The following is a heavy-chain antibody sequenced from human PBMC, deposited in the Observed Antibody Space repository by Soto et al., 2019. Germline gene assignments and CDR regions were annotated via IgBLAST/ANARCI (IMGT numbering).Heavy chain of an antibody. CDR2: IWHDGSTK. Sequence: GGSLRLSCAASGFIFRNFGMQWVRQAPGKGLEWVALIWHDGSTKYYADSVKGRFTISRDNSKNTLYLQMNSLRAEDTAVYYCARGHESMMVTAPDYWGQGTLVTVSS. V-gene: IGHV3-33*01. CDR1: GFIFRNFG. D-gene: IGHD2-21*02. J-gene: IGHJ4*02. CDR3: ARGHESMMVTAPDY.